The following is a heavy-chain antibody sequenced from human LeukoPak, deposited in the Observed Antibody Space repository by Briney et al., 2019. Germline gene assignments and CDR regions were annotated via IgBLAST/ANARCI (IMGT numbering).Heavy chain of an antibody. V-gene: IGHV4-34*01. Sequence: SETLSLTCAVYGGSFSDYYWSWIRQPPGKGLEWIGEINHSGSTNYNPSLKSRVTISVDTSKNQFSLKLSSVTAADTAVYYCARGIAAAGFDYWGQGTLVTVSS. CDR3: ARGIAAAGFDY. J-gene: IGHJ4*02. CDR1: GGSFSDYY. CDR2: INHSGST. D-gene: IGHD6-13*01.